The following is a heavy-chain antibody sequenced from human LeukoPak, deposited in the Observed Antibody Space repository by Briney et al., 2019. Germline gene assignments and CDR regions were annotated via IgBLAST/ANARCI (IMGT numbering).Heavy chain of an antibody. D-gene: IGHD6-19*01. J-gene: IGHJ4*02. V-gene: IGHV1-2*02. CDR1: GYTFTGYY. CDR3: AKYTAGMYYFDY. CDR2: INPNSGGT. Sequence: ASAKVSCKASGYTFTGYYIHWVRQAPGQGLEWMGWINPNSGGTNYAQKFQGRVTMTRDTSISTAYMELSRLRSDDTAVYYCAKYTAGMYYFDYWGQGTLVTVSS.